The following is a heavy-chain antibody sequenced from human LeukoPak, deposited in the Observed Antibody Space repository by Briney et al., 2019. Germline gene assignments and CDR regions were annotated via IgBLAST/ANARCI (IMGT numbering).Heavy chain of an antibody. Sequence: GGSLRLSCAASGFTVTTNYMSWVRQAPGKGLEWVSVIYSGGSTYYADSVKGRFTISRHNSKNTLYLQMDSLRDEDTAVYYCARGDFWSGYYTGLYWGQGTMVTVSS. J-gene: IGHJ4*02. CDR1: GFTVTTNY. V-gene: IGHV3-53*04. D-gene: IGHD3-3*01. CDR3: ARGDFWSGYYTGLY. CDR2: IYSGGST.